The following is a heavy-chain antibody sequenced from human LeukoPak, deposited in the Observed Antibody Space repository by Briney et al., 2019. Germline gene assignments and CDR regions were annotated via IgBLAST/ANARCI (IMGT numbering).Heavy chain of an antibody. V-gene: IGHV1-2*02. CDR2: INPNSGGT. Sequence: GASVRVSCTASGYTFTGYYMHWVRQAPGQGLEWMGWINPNSGGTNYAQKFQGRVTMTRDTSISTAYMELSSLRSEDTAVYYCATHYYDSSGYEDWYFDLWGRGTLVTVSS. J-gene: IGHJ2*01. CDR3: ATHYYDSSGYEDWYFDL. D-gene: IGHD3-22*01. CDR1: GYTFTGYY.